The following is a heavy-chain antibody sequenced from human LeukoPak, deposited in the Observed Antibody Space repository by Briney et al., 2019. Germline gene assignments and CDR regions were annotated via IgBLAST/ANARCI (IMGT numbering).Heavy chain of an antibody. Sequence: ASVKVSCKASGYTFTGYYMHWVRQAPGQGLEWMGWINPNSGSTNYAQKFQGRVTMTRDTSISTAYMELSRLRSDDTAVYYCARGLAVLKQDIAVAGTWGQRTLVTVSS. D-gene: IGHD6-19*01. CDR2: INPNSGST. CDR3: ARGLAVLKQDIAVAGT. V-gene: IGHV1-2*02. CDR1: GYTFTGYY. J-gene: IGHJ4*02.